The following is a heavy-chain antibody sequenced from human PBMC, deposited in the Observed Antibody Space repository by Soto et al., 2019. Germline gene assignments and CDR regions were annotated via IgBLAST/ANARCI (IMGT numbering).Heavy chain of an antibody. CDR2: IWYDGSNK. CDR3: ARDSRVIPYCSSTSCYEYNWFDP. CDR1: GFTFSSYG. V-gene: IGHV3-33*01. Sequence: GGSMRLSCAASGFTFSSYGMHWVRQAPGKGLEWVAVIWYDGSNKYYADSVKGRFTISRDNSKNTLYLQMNSLRAEDTAVYYCARDSRVIPYCSSTSCYEYNWFDPWAREPWSPSPQ. J-gene: IGHJ5*02. D-gene: IGHD2-2*01.